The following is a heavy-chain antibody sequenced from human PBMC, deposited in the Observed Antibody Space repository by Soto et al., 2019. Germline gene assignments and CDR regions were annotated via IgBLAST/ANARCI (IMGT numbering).Heavy chain of an antibody. CDR1: EFTFSSYG. V-gene: IGHV3-30*18. Sequence: PGGSPXLSCAASEFTFSSYGMHWVRQAPGKGLEWVAVISYDGSNKYYADSVKGRFTISRDNSKNTLYLQMNSLRAEDTAVYYCAKDIRRYCSGGSCLDVVDYWGQGTLVTVSS. J-gene: IGHJ4*02. CDR2: ISYDGSNK. D-gene: IGHD2-15*01. CDR3: AKDIRRYCSGGSCLDVVDY.